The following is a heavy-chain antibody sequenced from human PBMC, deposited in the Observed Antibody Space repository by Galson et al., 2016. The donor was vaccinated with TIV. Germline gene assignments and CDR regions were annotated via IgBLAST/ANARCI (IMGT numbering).Heavy chain of an antibody. CDR1: GGTFSAYA. J-gene: IGHJ6*03. CDR2: IIPIFGTP. CDR3: ARVHTYYDYDMGV. Sequence: SVKVSCKASGGTFSAYAINWVRQAPGQGLEWMGGIIPIFGTPNYAQKFQGRVTITTDESTNTAYMELSSLRSDDTAVYYCARVHTYYDYDMGVWGKGTTVTVSS. V-gene: IGHV1-69*05.